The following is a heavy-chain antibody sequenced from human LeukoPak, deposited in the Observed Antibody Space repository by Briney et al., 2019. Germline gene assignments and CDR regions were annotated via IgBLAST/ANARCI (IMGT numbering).Heavy chain of an antibody. CDR3: AKDLSPAAA. V-gene: IGHV3-23*01. J-gene: IGHJ5*02. CDR1: GFTFSDYA. D-gene: IGHD6-25*01. CDR2: ISDNGGGT. Sequence: PGGSLRLSCTASGFTFSDYAMSWVRQPPGEGLEWVSSISDNGGGTYYADSVKGRFTISRDNSKNTLSLQMNNLRDEDTAVYCCAKDLSPAAAWGQGTLVTVSS.